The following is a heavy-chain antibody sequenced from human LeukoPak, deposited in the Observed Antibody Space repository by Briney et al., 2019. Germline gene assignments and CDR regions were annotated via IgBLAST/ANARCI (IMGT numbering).Heavy chain of an antibody. D-gene: IGHD1-26*01. J-gene: IGHJ4*02. V-gene: IGHV3-21*01. CDR2: ISSSSSYI. CDR1: GFTFSSYS. Sequence: GGSLRLSCAASGFTFSSYSMNWVRQAPGKGLEWASSISSSSSYIYYADSVKGRFTISRDNAKNSLYLQMNSLRAEDAAVYYCARDLGGSYDYWGQGTLVTVSS. CDR3: ARDLGGSYDY.